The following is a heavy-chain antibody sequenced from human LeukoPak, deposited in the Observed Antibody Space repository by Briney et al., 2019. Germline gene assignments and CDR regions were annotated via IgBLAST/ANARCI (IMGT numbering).Heavy chain of an antibody. Sequence: PGGSLRLYCEGSGFTFSSYEMNWVRQAQGKCLDWVSYIHTGSSPTSYADSVKGRLTISRDNTKNSLYLQMNSLRAEDTAVYYCARVRSYFYYYYMDVWGKGTMVTVSS. D-gene: IGHD3-10*01. CDR2: IHTGSSPT. CDR1: GFTFSSYE. CDR3: ARVRSYFYYYYMDV. V-gene: IGHV3-48*03. J-gene: IGHJ6*03.